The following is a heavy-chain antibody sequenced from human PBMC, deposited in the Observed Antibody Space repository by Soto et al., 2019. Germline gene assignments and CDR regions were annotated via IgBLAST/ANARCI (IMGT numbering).Heavy chain of an antibody. J-gene: IGHJ3*02. V-gene: IGHV1-3*01. CDR1: GYTFTSYG. CDR3: ARDKCSGGSCYSTFIGAFYI. D-gene: IGHD2-15*01. CDR2: INAGNGST. Sequence: ASVKVSCKASGYTFTSYGMHWVRQAPGQRLEWMGWINAGNGSTKYSQKFQGRVTITRDTSASTAYMELSSLRSEDTAVYYCARDKCSGGSCYSTFIGAFYIWGQGTMVTVSS.